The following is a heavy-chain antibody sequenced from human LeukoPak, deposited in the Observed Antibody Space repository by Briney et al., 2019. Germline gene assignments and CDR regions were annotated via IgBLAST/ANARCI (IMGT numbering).Heavy chain of an antibody. V-gene: IGHV4-4*02. CDR1: GGSITTTNS. CDR3: TRESGAFSPLGF. Sequence: ASETLSLTCAVSGGSITTTNSWGWVRQPPGKGLEWIGEVHLSGATNYNPSLESRVSMSIDKSKNHLSLEVTSVTAADTAIYYCTRESGAFSPLGFWGQGTLLTVSS. D-gene: IGHD1-26*01. J-gene: IGHJ4*02. CDR2: VHLSGAT.